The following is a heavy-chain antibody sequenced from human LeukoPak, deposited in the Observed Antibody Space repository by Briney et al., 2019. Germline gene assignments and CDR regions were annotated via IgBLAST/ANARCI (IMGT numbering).Heavy chain of an antibody. Sequence: QAGGSLRLSCAASGFTFSSYAMSWVRQAPGKGLEWVSAISGGGGGTYNADSVKGRFTISRDNSKNTLYLQMNSLRAEDTAVYYCAKGDEGSGWLFDYWGQGTLVTVSS. CDR1: GFTFSSYA. CDR3: AKGDEGSGWLFDY. J-gene: IGHJ4*02. V-gene: IGHV3-23*01. CDR2: ISGGGGGT. D-gene: IGHD6-19*01.